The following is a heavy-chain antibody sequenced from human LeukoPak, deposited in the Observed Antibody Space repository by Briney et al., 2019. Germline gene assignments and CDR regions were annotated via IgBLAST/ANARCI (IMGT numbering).Heavy chain of an antibody. J-gene: IGHJ4*02. Sequence: SETLSLTCAVYGGSLSGYYWSWIRQPPGKGLEWIGEINHSGSTNYNPSLKSRVTISVDTSKNQFSLKLSSVTAADTAVYYCARATYYYDSSGYYPDYWGQGTLVTVSS. CDR2: INHSGST. CDR3: ARATYYYDSSGYYPDY. CDR1: GGSLSGYY. V-gene: IGHV4-34*01. D-gene: IGHD3-22*01.